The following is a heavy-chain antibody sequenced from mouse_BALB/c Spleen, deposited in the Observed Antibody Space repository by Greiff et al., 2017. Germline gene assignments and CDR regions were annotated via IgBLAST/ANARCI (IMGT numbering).Heavy chain of an antibody. Sequence: VQLQQSGAELMKPGASVKISCKATGYTFSSYWIEWVKQRPGHGLEWIGEILPGSGSTNYNEKFKGKATFTADTSSNTAYMQLSSLTSEDSAVYYCARRGVVGYYAMDYWGQGTSVTVSS. CDR1: GYTFSSYW. D-gene: IGHD1-1*01. CDR3: ARRGVVGYYAMDY. J-gene: IGHJ4*01. V-gene: IGHV1-9*01. CDR2: ILPGSGST.